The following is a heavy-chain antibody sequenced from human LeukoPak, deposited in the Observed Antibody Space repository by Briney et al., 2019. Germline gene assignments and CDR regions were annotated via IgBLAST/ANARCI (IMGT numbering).Heavy chain of an antibody. Sequence: GGSLRLSCAASGFTFSSYAMHWVRQAPGKGLEYVSAISSNGGSTYYANSVKGRFTISRDNSKNTLYLQMGSLRAEDMAVYYCARDLTGYSSGGGVWGKGTTVTISS. CDR2: ISSNGGST. J-gene: IGHJ6*04. V-gene: IGHV3-64*01. CDR1: GFTFSSYA. CDR3: ARDLTGYSSGGGV. D-gene: IGHD3-9*01.